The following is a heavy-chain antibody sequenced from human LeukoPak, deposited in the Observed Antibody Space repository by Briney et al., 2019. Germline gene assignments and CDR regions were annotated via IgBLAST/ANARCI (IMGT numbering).Heavy chain of an antibody. V-gene: IGHV1-69*05. J-gene: IGHJ5*02. CDR3: ARVDGAMVRGENWCDP. Sequence: GASAKVSCKASGRTFSSYAISWVRQAPGQGLEWMGRIIPIFGTANYAQKFLGRVTITTDESTSTAYMELSSLTSEDTAVYYCARVDGAMVRGENWCDPCGQGTLVTVSS. CDR1: GRTFSSYA. CDR2: IIPIFGTA. D-gene: IGHD5-18*01.